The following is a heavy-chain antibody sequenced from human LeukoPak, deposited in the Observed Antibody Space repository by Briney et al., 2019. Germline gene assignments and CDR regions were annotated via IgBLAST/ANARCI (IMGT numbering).Heavy chain of an antibody. CDR2: ISAYNGNT. D-gene: IGHD6-13*01. CDR1: GYTFSSYG. CDR3: ARDPPPWSAAAGTLDY. V-gene: IGHV1-18*01. J-gene: IGHJ4*02. Sequence: ASVKVSCKASGYTFSSYGISWVRQAPGQGLEWMGWISAYNGNTNYAQNLQGRVTMTTDTSTSTAYMELGSLRSDDTAVYYCARDPPPWSAAAGTLDYWGQGTLVTVSS.